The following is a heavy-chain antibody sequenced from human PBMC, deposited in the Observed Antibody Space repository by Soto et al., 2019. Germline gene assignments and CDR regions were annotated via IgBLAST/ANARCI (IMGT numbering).Heavy chain of an antibody. J-gene: IGHJ3*02. D-gene: IGHD3-3*01. CDR1: GFTFSSYA. V-gene: IGHV3-23*01. CDR3: AKDGRFLEWLLSHDAFHI. Sequence: EVQLLESGGGLVQPGVSLRLSCAASGFTFSSYAMSWVRQAPGKGLEWVSAISGSGGSTYYADSVKGRFTISRDNSKNTLYLQMNSLRAEDTAVYYCAKDGRFLEWLLSHDAFHIWGQGTMVTVSS. CDR2: ISGSGGST.